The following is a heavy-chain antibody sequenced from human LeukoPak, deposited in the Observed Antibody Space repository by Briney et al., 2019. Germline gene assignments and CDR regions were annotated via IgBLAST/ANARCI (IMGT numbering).Heavy chain of an antibody. CDR1: GGSVSSGSFY. V-gene: IGHV4-61*01. J-gene: IGHJ4*02. Sequence: SETLSLTCTVSGGSVSSGSFYWSRIRQPPGKGLEWIGYIYYSGSTNYNPSLKSRVTISIDTSKNQLSLKLSSVTAADTAVYYCARDRYGDPFDYWGQGTLVTVSS. CDR2: IYYSGST. CDR3: ARDRYGDPFDY. D-gene: IGHD4-17*01.